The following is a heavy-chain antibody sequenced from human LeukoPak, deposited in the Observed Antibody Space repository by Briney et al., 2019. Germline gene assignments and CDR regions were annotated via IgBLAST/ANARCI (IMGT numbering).Heavy chain of an antibody. CDR2: IYYSGST. Sequence: SETLSLTCTVSGGSISSYYWSWIRQPPGKGLEWIGYIYYSGSTYYNPSLKSRVTISVDTSKNQFSLKLSSVTAADTAVYYCARSTTVATQVDPWGQGTLVTVSS. CDR1: GGSISSYY. D-gene: IGHD4-23*01. J-gene: IGHJ5*02. V-gene: IGHV4-59*12. CDR3: ARSTTVATQVDP.